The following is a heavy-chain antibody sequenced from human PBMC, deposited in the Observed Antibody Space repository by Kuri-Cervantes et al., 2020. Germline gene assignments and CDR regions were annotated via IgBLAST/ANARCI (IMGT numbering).Heavy chain of an antibody. Sequence: GESLKISCAASGFTVSSNYMSWVRQAPGKGLEWVSVIYSGGSTYYADSVKGRFTISRDNSKNTLYLQMNSLRAEDTAVYYCARDLSYYDSSGLFDPWGQGTLVTVSS. CDR3: ARDLSYYDSSGLFDP. J-gene: IGHJ5*02. CDR2: IYSGGST. CDR1: GFTVSSNY. V-gene: IGHV3-53*01. D-gene: IGHD3-22*01.